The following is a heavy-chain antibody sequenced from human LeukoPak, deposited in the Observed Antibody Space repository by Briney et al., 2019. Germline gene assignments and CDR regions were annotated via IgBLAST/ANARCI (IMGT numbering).Heavy chain of an antibody. CDR1: GFTVSNNY. D-gene: IGHD2-8*01. Sequence: PGGSLRLSCEASGFTVSNNYMNWVRQAPGKGLEWVSVIYSGGTTYYADSVKGRFTISRDNSKNPLYLQMNSLRAEDTAVYYCASSAYAMFDYWGQGTLVTVSS. J-gene: IGHJ4*02. CDR2: IYSGGTT. CDR3: ASSAYAMFDY. V-gene: IGHV3-66*01.